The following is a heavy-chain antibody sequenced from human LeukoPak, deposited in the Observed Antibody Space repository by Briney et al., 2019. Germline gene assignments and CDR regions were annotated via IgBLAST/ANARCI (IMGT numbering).Heavy chain of an antibody. CDR1: GYTFSSYG. CDR3: ARPRSSGWYCDY. D-gene: IGHD6-19*01. CDR2: ISAYNGKT. V-gene: IGHV1-18*01. J-gene: IGHJ4*02. Sequence: EASVKVSCKASGYTFSSYGITWVRQAPGQGLEWIGWISAYNGKTKYTQRVQGRVTMTTDTSTTTAYMELRSLRSDDTAVYYCARPRSSGWYCDYWGQGTLVTVSS.